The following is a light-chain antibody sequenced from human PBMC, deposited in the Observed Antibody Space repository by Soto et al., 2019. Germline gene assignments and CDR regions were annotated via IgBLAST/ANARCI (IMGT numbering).Light chain of an antibody. CDR2: EVT. V-gene: IGLV2-14*01. CDR3: TSFTSIHTYV. Sequence: QSVLTQPASVSGSPVQSITMSCTGTSNDVGGYNFVSWYQQHPDKAPRLMIYEVTNRPSGVSDRFSGSKSGNTASLTISGLQAEDEADYYCTSFTSIHTYVFGTGTKVTVL. CDR1: SNDVGGYNF. J-gene: IGLJ1*01.